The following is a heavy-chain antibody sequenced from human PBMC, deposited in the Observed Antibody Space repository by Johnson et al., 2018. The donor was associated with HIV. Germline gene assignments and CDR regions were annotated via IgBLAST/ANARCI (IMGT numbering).Heavy chain of an antibody. CDR3: AKELADSSGYYADAFDI. V-gene: IGHV3-66*01. CDR1: GFTVSSNY. J-gene: IGHJ3*02. CDR2: IYSGGST. D-gene: IGHD3-22*01. Sequence: VQLVESGGGLVQPGGSLRLSCAASGFTVSSNYMSWVRQAPGKGLEWVSVIYSGGSTYYADSVKGRFTISRDNSKNTLYLQMNSLRAEDTAVYYCAKELADSSGYYADAFDIWGQGTMVTVSS.